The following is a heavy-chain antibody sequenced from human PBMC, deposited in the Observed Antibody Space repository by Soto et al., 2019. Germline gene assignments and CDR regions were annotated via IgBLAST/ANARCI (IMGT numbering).Heavy chain of an antibody. CDR3: ARVSSSWYSGFFDL. V-gene: IGHV3-23*01. Sequence: EVQLLESGGGLVQPGGSLRLSCTASEFTFNSHAMTWVRQAPGKGLEWVSGLSDSGGSTYYADSVKGRFTISRDNSMNTLYLQMNTLSAEDTAVYYCARVSSSWYSGFFDLWGPGTLVTVSS. D-gene: IGHD6-13*01. J-gene: IGHJ4*02. CDR1: EFTFNSHA. CDR2: LSDSGGST.